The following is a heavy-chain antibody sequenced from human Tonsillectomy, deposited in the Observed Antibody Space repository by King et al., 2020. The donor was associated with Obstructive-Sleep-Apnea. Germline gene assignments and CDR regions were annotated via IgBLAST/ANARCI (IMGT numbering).Heavy chain of an antibody. CDR1: GFTFGDHT. Sequence: VQLVESGGVVVQPGESLRLSCAASGFTFGDHTMHWVRQAPGKGVEWVSFITNDGGTTYYADSVRGRFTISRSNSKDSLYLQMSSLRTEDTALYYCAKDSDYIIDYWGQGTLVTVSS. D-gene: IGHD3-16*01. CDR2: ITNDGGTT. J-gene: IGHJ4*02. CDR3: AKDSDYIIDY. V-gene: IGHV3-43*01.